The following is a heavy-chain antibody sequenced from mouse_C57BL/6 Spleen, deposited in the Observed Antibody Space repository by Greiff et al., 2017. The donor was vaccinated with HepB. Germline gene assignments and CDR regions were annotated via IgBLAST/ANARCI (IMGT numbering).Heavy chain of an antibody. D-gene: IGHD2-1*01. J-gene: IGHJ3*01. CDR1: GYTFTDYE. Sequence: QVQLQQSGAELVRPGASVTLSCKASGYTFTDYEMHWVKQTPVHGLEWIGAIDPETGGTAYNQKFKGKAILTADKSSSTAYMELRSLTSEDSAVYYCTDYGNYRFAYWGQGTLVTVSA. CDR3: TDYGNYRFAY. CDR2: IDPETGGT. V-gene: IGHV1-15*01.